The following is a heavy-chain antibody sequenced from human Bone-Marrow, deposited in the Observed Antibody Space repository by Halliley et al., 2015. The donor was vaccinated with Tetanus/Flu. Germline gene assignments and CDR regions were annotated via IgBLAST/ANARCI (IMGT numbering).Heavy chain of an antibody. CDR1: GGSISNYF. Sequence: TLSLTCTVSGGSISNYFWSWIRQPPGKGLEWIGYINNGGTTHYIPSLTSRVTISVDTSKNQFSLKLSSVTAADTAVYSCARGGNYDFWRGAGDPWFDPWGQGTLVTVSS. J-gene: IGHJ5*02. V-gene: IGHV4-59*01. CDR2: INNGGTT. CDR3: ARGGNYDFWRGAGDPWFDP. D-gene: IGHD3-3*01.